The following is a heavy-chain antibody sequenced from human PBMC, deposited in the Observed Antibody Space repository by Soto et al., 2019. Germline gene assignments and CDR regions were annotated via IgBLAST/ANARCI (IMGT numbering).Heavy chain of an antibody. CDR1: GGSISSSNW. CDR3: ARDRIAAAGTGHGYYYYYYGMDV. D-gene: IGHD6-13*01. Sequence: SETLSLTCAVSGGSISSSNWWSWVRQPPGKGLEWIGEIYHSGSTNYNPSLKSRVTISVDKSKNQFSLKLSSVTAADTAVYYCARDRIAAAGTGHGYYYYYYGMDVWGQGTTVTVSS. CDR2: IYHSGST. J-gene: IGHJ6*02. V-gene: IGHV4-4*02.